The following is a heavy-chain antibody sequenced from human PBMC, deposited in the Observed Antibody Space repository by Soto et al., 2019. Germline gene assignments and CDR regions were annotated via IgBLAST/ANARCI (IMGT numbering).Heavy chain of an antibody. D-gene: IGHD6-13*01. J-gene: IGHJ4*02. Sequence: SETLSLTCFVSGASISSTYWWSWVRQTPGKRLEWIGQIYHTGTTSYNPSLKNRVTISLDKSNNQFSLRLTSMTAADTAVYYCARGKTVAAAGPFDYWGQGTLVTVSS. CDR3: ARGKTVAAAGPFDY. CDR1: GASISSTYW. V-gene: IGHV4-4*02. CDR2: IYHTGTT.